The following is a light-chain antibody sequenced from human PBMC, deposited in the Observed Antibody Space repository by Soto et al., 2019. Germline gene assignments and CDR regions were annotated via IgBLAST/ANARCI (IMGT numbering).Light chain of an antibody. Sequence: EIVVTQSPATLSLSPGERATLSCRASQSVSSNLAWYQQTPGQAPRLLIYGPSTRATGIPDRFSGSGSGTDFTLTISRLEPEDFAVYYCQQYDSSPSWTFGQGTKVDIK. V-gene: IGKV3-20*01. J-gene: IGKJ1*01. CDR3: QQYDSSPSWT. CDR1: QSVSSN. CDR2: GPS.